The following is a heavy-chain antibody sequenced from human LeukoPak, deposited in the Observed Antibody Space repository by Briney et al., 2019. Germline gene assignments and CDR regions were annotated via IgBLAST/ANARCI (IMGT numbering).Heavy chain of an antibody. D-gene: IGHD3-3*01. J-gene: IGHJ6*03. CDR2: INSGGST. CDR1: GFTVSSNY. CDR3: ARDPSHITIFGVVTPSYYYYMDV. V-gene: IGHV3-66*02. Sequence: PGGSLRLSCAASGFTVSSNYMSWVRQAPGKGLEWVSVINSGGSTYYADSVKGRFTISRDNSKNTLYLQMNSLRAEDTAVYYCARDPSHITIFGVVTPSYYYYMDVWGKGTTVTVSS.